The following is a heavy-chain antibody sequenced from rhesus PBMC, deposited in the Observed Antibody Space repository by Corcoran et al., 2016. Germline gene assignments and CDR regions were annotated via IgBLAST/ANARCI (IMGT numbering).Heavy chain of an antibody. CDR2: VSGSGGIP. J-gene: IGHJ4*01. V-gene: IGHV4-173*01. CDR1: GGSISNDF. Sequence: QLQLQESGPGLVKPSETLSLTCDVSGGSISNDFWTWIRQPPGKGLEWIGRVSGSGGIPAYNPSLKSRVTISTDTSKNQVSLKVTSVTAADTAVYYCTLSFGSGWSPRWGQGVLVTVSS. D-gene: IGHD6S26*01. CDR3: TLSFGSGWSPR.